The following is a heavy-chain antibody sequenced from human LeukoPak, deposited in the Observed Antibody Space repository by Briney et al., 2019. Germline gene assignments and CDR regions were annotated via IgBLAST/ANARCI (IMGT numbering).Heavy chain of an antibody. Sequence: PGGSLRLSCAASGFTFSSYWMSWVRQAPGKGLEWVANIKQDGSEKYYVDSVKGRFTISRDNAKNSLYLQMNSLRAEDTAVYYCASSGGSGSYWGDLLGYWGQGTLVTVSS. CDR3: ASSGGSGSYWGDLLGY. CDR2: IKQDGSEK. CDR1: GFTFSSYW. J-gene: IGHJ4*02. V-gene: IGHV3-7*01. D-gene: IGHD3-10*01.